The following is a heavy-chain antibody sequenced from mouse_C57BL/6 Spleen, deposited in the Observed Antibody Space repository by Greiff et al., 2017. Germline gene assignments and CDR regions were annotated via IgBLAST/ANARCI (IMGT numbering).Heavy chain of an antibody. Sequence: VKLQQPGAELVRPGTSVKLSCKASGYTFTSYWMHWVKQRPGQGLEWIGVIDPSDSYTNYNQKFKGKATLTVDTSSSTAYMQLSSLTSEDSAVYYCARSEPAYYSNYSFAYWGQGTLVTVSA. V-gene: IGHV1-59*01. CDR2: IDPSDSYT. D-gene: IGHD2-5*01. J-gene: IGHJ3*01. CDR1: GYTFTSYW. CDR3: ARSEPAYYSNYSFAY.